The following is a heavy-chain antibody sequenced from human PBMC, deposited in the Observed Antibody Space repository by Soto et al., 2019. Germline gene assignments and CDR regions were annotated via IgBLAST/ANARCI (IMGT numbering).Heavy chain of an antibody. CDR2: IRSKANSYAT. J-gene: IGHJ6*02. CDR3: TRHQRRGDDFWSGYYTDYYYYYGMDV. D-gene: IGHD3-3*01. CDR1: GFTFSGSA. Sequence: EVPLVESGGGLVQPGGSLKLSCAASGFTFSGSAMHWVRQASGKGLEWVGRIRSKANSYATAYAASVKGRFTISRDDSKNTAYLQMNSLKTEDTAVYYCTRHQRRGDDFWSGYYTDYYYYYGMDVWGQGTTVTVSS. V-gene: IGHV3-73*02.